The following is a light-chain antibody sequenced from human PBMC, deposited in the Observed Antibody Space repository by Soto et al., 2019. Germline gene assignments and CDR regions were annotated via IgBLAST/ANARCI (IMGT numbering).Light chain of an antibody. CDR3: QQYNSYIT. V-gene: IGKV1-5*01. Sequence: DIQITQSPPTLSASVGDRVTITCRASQSIDRWLAWYQQKPGKAPKLLIYDSSSLEGGVPSRFSGSGSGTEFTLTISSLQSDDLATYYCQQYNSYITFGGGTKVDIK. CDR2: DSS. CDR1: QSIDRW. J-gene: IGKJ4*01.